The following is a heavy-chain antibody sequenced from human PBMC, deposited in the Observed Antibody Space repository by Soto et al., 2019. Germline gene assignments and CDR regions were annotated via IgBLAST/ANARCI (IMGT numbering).Heavy chain of an antibody. J-gene: IGHJ5*02. V-gene: IGHV1-58*02. CDR2: IVVGSGNT. D-gene: IGHD1-1*01. CDR3: AADVAPTVRYNCFEP. Sequence: QIHLVQFGPEVKKPGTPVKVSCKASGFTFSSSGIHWVRQARAQRLVGIGWIVVGSGNTNYAQQFQERVTIARDVSTNTAYMELTSLRSEDTAVYDCAADVAPTVRYNCFEPWGQGTLVTVSS. CDR1: GFTFSSSG.